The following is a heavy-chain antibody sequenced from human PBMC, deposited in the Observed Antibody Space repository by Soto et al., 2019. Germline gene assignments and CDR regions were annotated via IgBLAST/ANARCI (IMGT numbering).Heavy chain of an antibody. J-gene: IGHJ4*02. CDR3: ARSRGGYFDY. CDR2: IFYSGST. Sequence: PSETLSLTCIVSGGSITSSYWSWIRQPPDKELEWIGYIFYSGSTNYNPSLKSRVTISVDTSKNQFSLKLSSVTAADTAVYYCARSRGGYFDYWGQGTLVTVSS. D-gene: IGHD3-22*01. CDR1: GGSITSSY. V-gene: IGHV4-59*01.